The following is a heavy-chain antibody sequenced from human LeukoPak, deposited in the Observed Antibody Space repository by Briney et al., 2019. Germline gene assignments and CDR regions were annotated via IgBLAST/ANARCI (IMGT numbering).Heavy chain of an antibody. V-gene: IGHV3-21*04. CDR2: ITSSSSYT. Sequence: PGGSLRLSCAAPGITFSNYNMKWVRQAPGKGLEWISAITSSSSYTFYADSVKGRFAISRDNAKNSLYLQMNSLRAEDTAVYYCARDTIPGGYYYYYYYMDVWGKGTTVTVSS. CDR3: ARDTIPGGYYYYYYYMDV. CDR1: GITFSNYN. D-gene: IGHD3-3*01. J-gene: IGHJ6*03.